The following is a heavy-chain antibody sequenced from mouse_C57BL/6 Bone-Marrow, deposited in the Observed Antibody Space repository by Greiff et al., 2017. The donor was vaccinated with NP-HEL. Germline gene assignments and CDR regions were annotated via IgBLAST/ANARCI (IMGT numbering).Heavy chain of an antibody. CDR1: GYTFTSYW. CDR2: IYPGSGST. Sequence: VQLVESGAELVKPGASVKMSCKASGYTFTSYWITWVKQRPGQGLEWIGDIYPGSGSTNYNEKFKSKATLTVDTSSSTAYMQLSSLTSEDSAVYYCAWGRTYWGQDTTLTVSS. D-gene: IGHD3-3*01. V-gene: IGHV1-55*01. J-gene: IGHJ2*01. CDR3: AWGRTY.